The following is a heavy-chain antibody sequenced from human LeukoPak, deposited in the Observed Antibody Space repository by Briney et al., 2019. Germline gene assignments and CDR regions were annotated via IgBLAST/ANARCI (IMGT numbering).Heavy chain of an antibody. V-gene: IGHV3-15*01. Sequence: GGSLRLSCAASGFTFSDAWMSWVRQAPGKGLEWVGRIKSKTDSGTTDYAAPVKGRFTISRADSTNTLYLQMDSLKTEDTAVYYCTTYGSGRKFDSWGQGTLVSVSS. CDR1: GFTFSDAW. CDR3: TTYGSGRKFDS. CDR2: IKSKTDSGTT. J-gene: IGHJ4*02. D-gene: IGHD3-10*01.